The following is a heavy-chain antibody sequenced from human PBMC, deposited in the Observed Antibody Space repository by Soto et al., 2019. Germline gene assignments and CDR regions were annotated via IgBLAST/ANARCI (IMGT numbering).Heavy chain of an antibody. V-gene: IGHV4-39*01. J-gene: IGHJ5*02. CDR3: ARHEEQLVPPTNWFDP. CDR2: IYYSGST. CDR1: GGSISSSSYY. D-gene: IGHD6-6*01. Sequence: QLQLQESGPGLVKPSETLSLTCTVSGGSISSSSYYWGWIRQPPGKGLEWIGSIYYSGSTYYNPSLKSRVTISVDTSKNQFSLKLSSVTAADTAVYYCARHEEQLVPPTNWFDPWGQGTLVTVSS.